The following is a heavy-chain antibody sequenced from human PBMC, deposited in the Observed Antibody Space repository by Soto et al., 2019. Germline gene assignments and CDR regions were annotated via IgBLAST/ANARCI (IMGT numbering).Heavy chain of an antibody. CDR2: IYHSGST. D-gene: IGHD4-17*01. CDR3: ARAGDDGWGGFDY. V-gene: IGHV4-30-2*01. Sequence: QLQLQESGSGLVKPSQTLSLTCAVSGGSISSGGYSWSWIRQPPGKGLEWIGYIYHSGSTYYNPSLKSRVTISVDRSKNQFSLKLSSVTGADTAVYYCARAGDDGWGGFDYWGQGTLVTVSS. J-gene: IGHJ4*02. CDR1: GGSISSGGYS.